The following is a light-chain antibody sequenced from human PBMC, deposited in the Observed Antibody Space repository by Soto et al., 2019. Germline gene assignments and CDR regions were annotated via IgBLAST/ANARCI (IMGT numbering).Light chain of an antibody. V-gene: IGKV1-27*01. CDR2: AAS. Sequence: GDRVTVTCRASQGIYNYLAWYQQKPGKVPKLLIYAASTLQSGVPSRFSGSGSGTDFTLTISSLQPEDVATYYCQKYDSAPQAFGQGTKVELK. J-gene: IGKJ1*01. CDR3: QKYDSAPQA. CDR1: QGIYNY.